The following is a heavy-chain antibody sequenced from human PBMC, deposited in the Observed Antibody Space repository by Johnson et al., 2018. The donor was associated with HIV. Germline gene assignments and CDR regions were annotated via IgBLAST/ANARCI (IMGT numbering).Heavy chain of an antibody. CDR3: AKDPFHYYDSSGYAGGAFDI. V-gene: IGHV3-23*04. J-gene: IGHJ3*02. CDR2: ISGSGGST. Sequence: VQLVESGGGLVQPGGSLRLSCTASGFTFSSYAMSWVRQAPGKGLEWVSAISGSGGSTYYADSVKGRFTISRANSKTTLYLQMNSLRAEDTAVYYCAKDPFHYYDSSGYAGGAFDIWGQGTMVTVSS. CDR1: GFTFSSYA. D-gene: IGHD3-22*01.